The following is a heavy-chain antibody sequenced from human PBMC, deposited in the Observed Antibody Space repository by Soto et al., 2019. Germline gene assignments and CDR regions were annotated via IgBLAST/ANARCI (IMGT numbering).Heavy chain of an antibody. J-gene: IGHJ5*02. CDR3: AREGARRITIFGVVMNGGWFDP. V-gene: IGHV4-34*01. CDR2: INHSGST. D-gene: IGHD3-3*01. CDR1: GGSFSGYY. Sequence: TSETLSLTCAVYGGSFSGYYWSWIRQPPGKGLEWIGEINHSGSTNYNPSLKSRVTISVDTSKNQFSLKLSSVTAADTAVYYCAREGARRITIFGVVMNGGWFDPWGQGTLVTVSS.